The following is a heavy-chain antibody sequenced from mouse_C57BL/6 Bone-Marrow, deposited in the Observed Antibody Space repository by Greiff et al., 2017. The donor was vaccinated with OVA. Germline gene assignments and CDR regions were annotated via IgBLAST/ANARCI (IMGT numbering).Heavy chain of an antibody. Sequence: VQLQQSGAELVKPGASVKLSCKASGYTFTEYTIHWVKQRPGQGLEWIGWFYPGSGSITYNEKFKDKATLTADKSSSTVYMELSRLTSEDSAVYFGARDEGGVTKGYAMDYWGQGTSVTVSS. CDR3: ARDEGGVTKGYAMDY. CDR2: FYPGSGSI. J-gene: IGHJ4*01. V-gene: IGHV1-62-2*01. D-gene: IGHD2-3*01. CDR1: GYTFTEYT.